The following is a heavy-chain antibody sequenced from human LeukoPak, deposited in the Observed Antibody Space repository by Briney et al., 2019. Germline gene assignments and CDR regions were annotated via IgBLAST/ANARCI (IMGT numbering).Heavy chain of an antibody. V-gene: IGHV3-21*01. CDR2: ISSSSSYI. Sequence: GGSLRLSCAASGFTFSSYSMNWVRQAPGKGLEGVSSISSSSSYIYYADSVKGRFTLSGDKSKTTLYLQMNSLRAEDTAVYYCARDRSGFYSVDYWGQGTLVTVSS. CDR3: ARDRSGFYSVDY. J-gene: IGHJ4*02. CDR1: GFTFSSYS. D-gene: IGHD5-12*01.